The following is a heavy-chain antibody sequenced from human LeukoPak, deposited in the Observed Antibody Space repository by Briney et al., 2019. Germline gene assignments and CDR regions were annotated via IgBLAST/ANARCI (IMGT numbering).Heavy chain of an antibody. D-gene: IGHD3-10*01. CDR3: ASLYGSGPNWFDP. CDR2: ISSSSTI. Sequence: PGGSLRLSCAASGFTFSSYEMNWVRQAPGKGLEWVSYISSSSTIYYADSVKGRFTISRDNAKNSLYLQMNSLRAEDTAVYYCASLYGSGPNWFDPWGQGTLVTVSS. V-gene: IGHV3-48*03. CDR1: GFTFSSYE. J-gene: IGHJ5*02.